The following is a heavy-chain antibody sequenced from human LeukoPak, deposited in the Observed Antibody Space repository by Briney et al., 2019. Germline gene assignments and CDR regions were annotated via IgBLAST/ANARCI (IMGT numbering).Heavy chain of an antibody. Sequence: KASETLSLTCTVPGGSISSYYWSWIRQPPGKGLEWIGYIYYSGSTNYNPSLKSRVTISVDTSKNQFSLKLSSVTAADTAVYYCARSPTGATRAFDIWGQGTMVTVSS. CDR2: IYYSGST. J-gene: IGHJ3*02. V-gene: IGHV4-59*01. D-gene: IGHD1-26*01. CDR1: GGSISSYY. CDR3: ARSPTGATRAFDI.